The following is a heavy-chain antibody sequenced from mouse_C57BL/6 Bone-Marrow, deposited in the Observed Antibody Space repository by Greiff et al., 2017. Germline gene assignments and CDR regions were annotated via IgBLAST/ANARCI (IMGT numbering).Heavy chain of an antibody. V-gene: IGHV1-7*01. CDR1: GYTFTSYW. D-gene: IGHD2-4*01. J-gene: IGHJ1*03. Sequence: VKLMESGAELAKPGASVKLSCKASGYTFTSYWMHWVKQRPGQGLEWIGYINPSSGYTKYNQKFKDKATLTADKSSSTAYMQLSSLTYEDSEVYYCAIGDEYDYWYFDVWGTGTTVTVSS. CDR3: AIGDEYDYWYFDV. CDR2: INPSSGYT.